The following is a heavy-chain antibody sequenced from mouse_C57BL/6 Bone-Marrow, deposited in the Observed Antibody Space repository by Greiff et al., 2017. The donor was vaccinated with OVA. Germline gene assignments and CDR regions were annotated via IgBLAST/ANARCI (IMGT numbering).Heavy chain of an antibody. Sequence: VKVVESGPELVKPGASVKISCKASGYAFSSSWMNWVKQRPGKGLEWIGRIYPGDGDTNYNGKFKGKATLPAAKSSSTAYMQLSSLTSEDSAVYFCARHEDGYYASYFDYWGQGTTLTVSS. CDR3: ARHEDGYYASYFDY. CDR2: IYPGDGDT. V-gene: IGHV1-82*01. J-gene: IGHJ2*01. D-gene: IGHD2-3*01. CDR1: GYAFSSSW.